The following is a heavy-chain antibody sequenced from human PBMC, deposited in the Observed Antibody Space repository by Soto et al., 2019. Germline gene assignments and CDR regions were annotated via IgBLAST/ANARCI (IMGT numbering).Heavy chain of an antibody. Sequence: SVKVSCKASGGTFSSYAISWVRQAPGQGLEWMGGIIPIFGTANYAQKFQGRVTITADESTSTAYMELSSLRSEDTAVYYCARDLYCSGGSGYLNWFDPWGQGTLLTVSS. CDR2: IIPIFGTA. CDR1: GGTFSSYA. CDR3: ARDLYCSGGSGYLNWFDP. D-gene: IGHD2-15*01. V-gene: IGHV1-69*13. J-gene: IGHJ5*02.